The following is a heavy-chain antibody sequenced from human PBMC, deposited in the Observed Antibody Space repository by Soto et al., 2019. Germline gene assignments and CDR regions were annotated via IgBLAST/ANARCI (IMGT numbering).Heavy chain of an antibody. V-gene: IGHV4-59*01. Sequence: PSETLSLTCTVSGGSISSYYWSWIRQPPGKGLEWIGYIYYSGSTNHNPSLKSRVTISVDTSKNQFSLKLSSVTAADTAVYYCARGSGYSLGYDYYYGMDVWGQGTTVTVSS. CDR3: ARGSGYSLGYDYYYGMDV. J-gene: IGHJ6*02. D-gene: IGHD5-12*01. CDR2: IYYSGST. CDR1: GGSISSYY.